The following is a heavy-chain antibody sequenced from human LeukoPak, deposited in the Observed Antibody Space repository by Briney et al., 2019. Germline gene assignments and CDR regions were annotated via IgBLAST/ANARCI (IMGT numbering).Heavy chain of an antibody. Sequence: PGGPLSLSCGASGFSFSNYWMSWVRQARGEGLEWVGHAKQDGSETYYVDSVKGRFTISRDNAKNSLYLQMNSLRAEDTAVYYYARRGYYYGIDWGQGTLVTVSS. V-gene: IGHV3-7*03. D-gene: IGHD3-22*01. CDR1: GFSFSNYW. CDR2: AKQDGSET. CDR3: ARRGYYYGID. J-gene: IGHJ4*02.